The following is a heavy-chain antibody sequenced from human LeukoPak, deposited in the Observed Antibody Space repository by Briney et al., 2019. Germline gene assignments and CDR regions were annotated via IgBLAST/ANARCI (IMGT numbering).Heavy chain of an antibody. Sequence: SETLSLTCTVSGGSISSYYWSWIRQPPGKGLEWIGYIYYSGSTYYNPSLKSRVTISVDTSKNQFSLKLSSVTAADTAVYYCAKAIAAAGTLPYYFDYWGQGTLVTVSS. CDR1: GGSISSYY. CDR2: IYYSGST. CDR3: AKAIAAAGTLPYYFDY. D-gene: IGHD6-13*01. J-gene: IGHJ4*02. V-gene: IGHV4-59*12.